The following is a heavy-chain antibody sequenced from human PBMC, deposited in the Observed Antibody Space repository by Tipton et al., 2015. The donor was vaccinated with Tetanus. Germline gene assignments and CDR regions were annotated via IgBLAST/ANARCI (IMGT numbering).Heavy chain of an antibody. CDR3: ARGVQQLARNYYGMDV. Sequence: GSLRLSCAVYGGSFSGYYWSWIRQPPGKGLEWIGEINHSGSTNYNPSLKSRVTISVDTSKNQFSLKLSSVTAADTAVYYCARGVQQLARNYYGMDVWGRGTTVTVSS. J-gene: IGHJ6*02. V-gene: IGHV4-34*01. CDR2: INHSGST. D-gene: IGHD6-13*01. CDR1: GGSFSGYY.